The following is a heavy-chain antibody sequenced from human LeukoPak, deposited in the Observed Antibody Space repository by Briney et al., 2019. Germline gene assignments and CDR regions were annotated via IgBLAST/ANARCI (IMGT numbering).Heavy chain of an antibody. V-gene: IGHV1-3*01. CDR2: INVGNGNT. J-gene: IGHJ6*02. Sequence: ASVKVSCKASGYTFTTYAMHWVRQAPGQRLERMGWINVGNGNTKYSRKFQGRVTITRDTSASTAYMELSSLRSEDTAVYYCARDSRGIPGTTYGVDVWGQGTTVTVSS. CDR1: GYTFTTYA. D-gene: IGHD2/OR15-2a*01. CDR3: ARDSRGIPGTTYGVDV.